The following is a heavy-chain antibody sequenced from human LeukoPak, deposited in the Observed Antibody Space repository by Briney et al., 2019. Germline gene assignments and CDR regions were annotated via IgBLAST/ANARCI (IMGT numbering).Heavy chain of an antibody. D-gene: IGHD5-18*01. CDR2: IKSKTDGGTT. J-gene: IGHJ4*02. CDR1: GFTFSNAW. CDR3: TQYTYGFFQY. V-gene: IGHV3-15*01. Sequence: GVLRLSCAASGFTFSNAWMSWVRQAPGKGLEWVGRIKSKTDGGTTDYAAPVKGRFTISRDDSKNTLYLQMDSLKTEDTAVYYCTQYTYGFFQYWGQGTLVTVSS.